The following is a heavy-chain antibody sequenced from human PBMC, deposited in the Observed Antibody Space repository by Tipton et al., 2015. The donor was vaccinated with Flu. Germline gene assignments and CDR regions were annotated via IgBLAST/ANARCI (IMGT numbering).Heavy chain of an antibody. J-gene: IGHJ5*02. CDR2: IYYSGST. D-gene: IGHD3-22*01. CDR3: ARLYYYDSSGYYYGGWFDP. Sequence: TLSLTCTVSGGSISSYYWSWIRQPPGKGLEWIGYIYYSGSTNYNPSLKSRVTISVDTSKNQFSLKLSTVTAAATAVYYCARLYYYDSSGYYYGGWFDPWGQGTLVTVSS. CDR1: GGSISSYY. V-gene: IGHV4-59*01.